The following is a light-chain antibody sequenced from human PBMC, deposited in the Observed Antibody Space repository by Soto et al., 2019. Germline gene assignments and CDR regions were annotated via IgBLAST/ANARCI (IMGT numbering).Light chain of an antibody. V-gene: IGKV1-8*01. CDR3: QQYYSWYT. CDR1: QGISSY. CDR2: AAS. Sequence: AIRMTQSPSSLSASTGDRVTITCRASQGISSYLAWYQQKPGKAPKLLIYAASTLQSGVPSRFGGSGSGTDFTLTISCLQSEDFATYYCQQYYSWYTFGQGTKLEIK. J-gene: IGKJ2*01.